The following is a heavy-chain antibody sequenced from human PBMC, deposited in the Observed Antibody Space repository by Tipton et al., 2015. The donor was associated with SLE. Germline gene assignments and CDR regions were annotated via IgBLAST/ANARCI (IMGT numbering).Heavy chain of an antibody. V-gene: IGHV4-59*11. CDR2: IYYGGNT. CDR3: ARERYSLDTAMVTGHYYYYGMDV. D-gene: IGHD5-18*01. CDR1: SGSISSHY. J-gene: IGHJ6*02. Sequence: TLSLTCSVSSGSISSHYWSWIRQPPGEGLGWIGHIYYGGNTNYNPSLKSRVTISLDLSKNQFSLKLSSVTAADTAVYYCARERYSLDTAMVTGHYYYYGMDVWGQGTTVTVSS.